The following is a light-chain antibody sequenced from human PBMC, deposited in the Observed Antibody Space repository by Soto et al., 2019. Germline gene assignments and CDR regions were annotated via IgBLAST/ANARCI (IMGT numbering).Light chain of an antibody. J-gene: IGLJ1*01. CDR1: SSDIGSYNR. V-gene: IGLV2-18*02. Sequence: QSALTQPASASGSPGQSITISCTGTSSDIGSYNRVSWYQQPPGTPPKLIIYEVKNRPSGVPDRFSGSKSGNSASLTISGLQAEDEDDYYCKSFTTSSTEVFGTGTKLTVL. CDR3: KSFTTSSTEV. CDR2: EVK.